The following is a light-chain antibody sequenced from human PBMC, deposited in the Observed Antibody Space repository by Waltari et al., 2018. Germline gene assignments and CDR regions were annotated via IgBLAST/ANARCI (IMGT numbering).Light chain of an antibody. J-gene: IGKJ2*01. CDR1: QRLVYREGNTY. CDR3: MQGTHWPPYT. V-gene: IGKV2-30*01. CDR2: KVS. Sequence: DVVMTQSPLSLPVTLGQPASISCRSSQRLVYREGNTYLNWFQQRPGQSPRRLIYKVSNRDSGVPDRFSGSGSGTDFTLKISRVEAEDVGVYYCMQGTHWPPYTFGQGTKLEIK.